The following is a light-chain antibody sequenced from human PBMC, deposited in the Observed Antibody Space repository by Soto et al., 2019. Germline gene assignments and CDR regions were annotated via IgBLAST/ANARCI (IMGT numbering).Light chain of an antibody. V-gene: IGLV1-44*01. CDR1: SSNIVSNT. CDR3: AAWDDSLNGYV. CDR2: ANN. J-gene: IGLJ1*01. Sequence: QSVLTQPPSASGTPGQRVTISCSGSSSNIVSNTVNWYQQLPGTAPKLLIHANNQRPSGVPDRFSGSKSGTSASLAISWLHSEEADYYCAAWDDSLNGYVFGTGTKLTVL.